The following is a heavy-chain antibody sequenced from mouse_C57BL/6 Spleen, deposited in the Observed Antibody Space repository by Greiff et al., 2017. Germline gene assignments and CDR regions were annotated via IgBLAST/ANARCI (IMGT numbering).Heavy chain of an antibody. Sequence: EVQGVESGGGLVKPGGSLKLSCAASGFTFSDYGMHWVRQAPEKGLEWVAYISSGSSTIYYADTVKGRFTISRDNAKNTLFLQMTSLRSEDTAMYYCARSHYYGSSYGYFDVWGTGTTVTVSS. J-gene: IGHJ1*03. CDR2: ISSGSSTI. V-gene: IGHV5-17*01. CDR1: GFTFSDYG. CDR3: ARSHYYGSSYGYFDV. D-gene: IGHD1-1*01.